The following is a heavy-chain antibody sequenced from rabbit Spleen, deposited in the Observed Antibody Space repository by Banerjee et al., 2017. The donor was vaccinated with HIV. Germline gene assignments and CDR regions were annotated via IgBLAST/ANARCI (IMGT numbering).Heavy chain of an antibody. CDR2: IDSGSRDFT. CDR3: ARDTRSSFSTYGKDL. V-gene: IGHV1S45*01. Sequence: QEQLVDSGGGLVQPGASLTLTCTASGFDFSKYNFMCWVRQAPGKGLEWIACIDSGSRDFTDSASWAQGRFTISKTTSNTVTLQMTSLTVADTATYCCARDTRSSFSTYGKDLWGPGTLVTVS. D-gene: IGHD1-1*01. J-gene: IGHJ6*01. CDR1: GFDFSKYNF.